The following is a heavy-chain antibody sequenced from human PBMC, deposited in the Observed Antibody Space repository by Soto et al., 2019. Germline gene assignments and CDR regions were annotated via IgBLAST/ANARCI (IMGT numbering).Heavy chain of an antibody. V-gene: IGHV3-15*01. CDR2: IKSKTDGGTT. D-gene: IGHD3-22*01. Sequence: GGSLRLSCAASGFTFGNAWMSWVRQAPGKGLKWVGRIKSKTDGGTTDYAAPVKGRFTISRDDSKNTLYLQMNSLRAEDTAVYYCARDIGYYASDGYFDYWGQGTVVTVSS. CDR3: ARDIGYYASDGYFDY. J-gene: IGHJ4*02. CDR1: GFTFGNAW.